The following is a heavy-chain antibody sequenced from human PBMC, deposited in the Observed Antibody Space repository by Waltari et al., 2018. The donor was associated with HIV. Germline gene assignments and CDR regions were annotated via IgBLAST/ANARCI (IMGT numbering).Heavy chain of an antibody. CDR2: ISNSGSAI. J-gene: IGHJ4*02. D-gene: IGHD5-12*01. CDR3: ARDLVAPGNFFDY. CDR1: GFTFSSYN. V-gene: IGHV3-48*02. Sequence: EVQLVESGGGLVKPGGSLRLSCAASGFTFSSYNMNWVRQAPGRGLEWLSSISNSGSAIYYADSVNGRFTISRDNAKNSLYLQMNSLRDEDTAVYYCARDLVAPGNFFDYWGQGTLVTVSS.